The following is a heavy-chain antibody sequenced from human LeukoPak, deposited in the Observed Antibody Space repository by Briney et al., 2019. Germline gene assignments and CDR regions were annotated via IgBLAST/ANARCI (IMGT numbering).Heavy chain of an antibody. CDR2: IGTAGDT. J-gene: IGHJ4*02. CDR1: GFTFSSYH. Sequence: GGSLRLSCAASGFTFSSYHMHWVRQATGKGLEWVSGIGTAGDTYYAGSVKGRFTISRGNARNSFYLQMNSLRPGDTAVYYCARVSGSGSYYYDFWGQGNLVTVSS. D-gene: IGHD3-10*01. CDR3: ARVSGSGSYYYDF. V-gene: IGHV3-13*04.